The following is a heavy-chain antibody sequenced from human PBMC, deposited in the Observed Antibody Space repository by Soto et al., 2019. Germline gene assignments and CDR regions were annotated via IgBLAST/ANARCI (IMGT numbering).Heavy chain of an antibody. D-gene: IGHD3-22*01. CDR3: ARERYYDSSGYYYYGMDV. V-gene: IGHV3-33*01. J-gene: IGHJ6*02. CDR2: IWYDGSNK. Sequence: QVQLVESGGGVVQPGRSLRLSCAASGFTFSSYGMHWVRQAPGKGLEWVAVIWYDGSNKYYADSVKGRFTISRDNCKNTLYLQMNSLRAEDTAVYYCARERYYDSSGYYYYGMDVWGQGTTVTVSS. CDR1: GFTFSSYG.